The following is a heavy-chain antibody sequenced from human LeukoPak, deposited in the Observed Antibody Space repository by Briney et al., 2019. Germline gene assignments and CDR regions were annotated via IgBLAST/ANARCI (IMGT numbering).Heavy chain of an antibody. CDR1: GFTFSSYG. V-gene: IGHV3-33*01. CDR2: IWYDGSNK. J-gene: IGHJ4*02. D-gene: IGHD3-10*01. Sequence: GRSLRLSCAASGFTFSSYGMHLVRQAPGKGLEWVAVIWYDGSNKYYADSVKGRFTISRDNSKNTLYLQMNSLRAEDTAVYYCARAGSMVRGVIIRYYFDYWGQGTLVTVSS. CDR3: ARAGSMVRGVIIRYYFDY.